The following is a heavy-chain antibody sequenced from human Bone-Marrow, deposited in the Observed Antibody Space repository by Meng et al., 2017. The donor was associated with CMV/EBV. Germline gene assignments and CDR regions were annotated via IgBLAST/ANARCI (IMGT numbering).Heavy chain of an antibody. D-gene: IGHD1-26*01. V-gene: IGHV3-21*01. J-gene: IGHJ4*02. Sequence: GESLKISCAASGFTFSNYNMNWVRQAPGKWLEWVSSISSSGSYIYYADSVKGRFTISRDNAKNTLYLQMNSLRAEDTAVYYCARDGEESGSYYGYFDYWGQGTLVTVSS. CDR3: ARDGEESGSYYGYFDY. CDR1: GFTFSNYN. CDR2: ISSSGSYI.